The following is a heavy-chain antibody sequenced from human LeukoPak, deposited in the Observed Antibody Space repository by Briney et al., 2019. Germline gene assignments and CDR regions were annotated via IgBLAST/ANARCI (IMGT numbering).Heavy chain of an antibody. Sequence: GGSLRLSCAASGFTFSSYAMSWVRQAPGKGLEWVSAISGSGGSTYYAGSVKGRFTISRDNSKNTLYLQMNSLRAEDTAVYYCANNDFWSGYSFDYWGQGTLVTVSS. V-gene: IGHV3-23*01. CDR3: ANNDFWSGYSFDY. D-gene: IGHD3-3*01. CDR1: GFTFSSYA. CDR2: ISGSGGST. J-gene: IGHJ4*02.